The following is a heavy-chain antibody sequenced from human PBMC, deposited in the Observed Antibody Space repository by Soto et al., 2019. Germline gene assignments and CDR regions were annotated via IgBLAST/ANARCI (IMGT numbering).Heavy chain of an antibody. Sequence: QVQLQESGPGLVKPSETLSLTCTVSGGSISSYYWSWIRQPPGKGLEWIGFIFYSGSTSYNPSLKSRVTISIDPSEYPFSLKLNSVTAADTAVSYCASMIGDPVLSFDSWGQGTLVAVSS. CDR3: ASMIGDPVLSFDS. CDR2: IFYSGST. D-gene: IGHD3-10*02. J-gene: IGHJ5*01. V-gene: IGHV4-59*01. CDR1: GGSISSYY.